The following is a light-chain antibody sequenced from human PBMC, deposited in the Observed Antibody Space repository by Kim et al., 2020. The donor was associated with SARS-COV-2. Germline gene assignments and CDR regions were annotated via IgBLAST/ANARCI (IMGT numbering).Light chain of an antibody. J-gene: IGLJ2*01. CDR1: NIGSKN. CDR3: QVWDNYTGD. V-gene: IGLV3-9*01. Sequence: SYELTQPLSVSVALGQTARVTCGGNNIGSKNVHWYHQKPGQAPVLVIYRDTNRPSGIPERFSGSNSGNTATLTISRAQVGDEADYYCQVWDNYTGDFGGGTQLTVL. CDR2: RDT.